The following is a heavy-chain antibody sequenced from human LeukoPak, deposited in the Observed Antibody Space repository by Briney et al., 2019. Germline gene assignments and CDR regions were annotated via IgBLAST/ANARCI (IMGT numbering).Heavy chain of an antibody. D-gene: IGHD5-18*01. CDR3: ARFGRGYSYGYFDY. J-gene: IGHJ4*02. CDR2: INSDGSST. Sequence: GGSLRLSCAASGFTFNTYAMHWVRQAPGKGLVWVSRINSDGSSTSYADSVKGRFTISRDNAKNTLYLQMNSLRAEDTAVYYCARFGRGYSYGYFDYWGQGTLVTVSS. CDR1: GFTFNTYA. V-gene: IGHV3-74*01.